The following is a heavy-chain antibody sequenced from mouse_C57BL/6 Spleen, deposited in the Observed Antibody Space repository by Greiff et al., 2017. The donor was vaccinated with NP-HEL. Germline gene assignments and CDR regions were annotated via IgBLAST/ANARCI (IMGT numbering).Heavy chain of an antibody. CDR3: ARGSSRDWYFDV. V-gene: IGHV3-8*01. J-gene: IGHJ1*03. D-gene: IGHD1-1*01. CDR2: ISYSGST. Sequence: EVQLVESGPGLAKPSQTLSLTCSVTGYSITSDYWNWIRKFPGNKLEYMGYISYSGSTYYNLSLKSRNSITRDTSRNQYYLQLNSVTTEDTATYYCARGSSRDWYFDVWGTGTTVTVSS. CDR1: GYSITSDY.